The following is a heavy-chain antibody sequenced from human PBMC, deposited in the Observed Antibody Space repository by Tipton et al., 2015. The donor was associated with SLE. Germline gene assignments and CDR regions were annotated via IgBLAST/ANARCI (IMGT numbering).Heavy chain of an antibody. CDR2: INHSGST. CDR3: AARRPYYYDSSGPFDY. D-gene: IGHD3-22*01. V-gene: IGHV4-34*01. J-gene: IGHJ4*02. Sequence: LSLTCAVYGGSFSDYYWSWIRQSPGKGLEWIGEINHSGSTNYNPSLKSRVTISLDTSKNQFSLKLSSVTAADTAVYYCAARRPYYYDSSGPFDYWGQGTLVTVSS. CDR1: GGSFSDYY.